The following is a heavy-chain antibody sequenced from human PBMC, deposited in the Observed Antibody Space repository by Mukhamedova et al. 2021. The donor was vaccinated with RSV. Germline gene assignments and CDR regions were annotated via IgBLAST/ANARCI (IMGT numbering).Heavy chain of an antibody. CDR3: ARDANGDYSSHNWFDP. Sequence: YWSWIRQPAGKGLEWIGRIYTSGSTNYNPSLKSRVTISVDTSKNQFSLKLSSVTAADTAVYYCARDANGDYSSHNWFDPWGQGTLV. CDR2: IYTSGST. CDR1: Y. J-gene: IGHJ5*02. V-gene: IGHV4-61*02. D-gene: IGHD4-17*01.